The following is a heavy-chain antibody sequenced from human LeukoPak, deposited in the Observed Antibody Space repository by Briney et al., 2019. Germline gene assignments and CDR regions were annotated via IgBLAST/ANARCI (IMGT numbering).Heavy chain of an antibody. CDR2: INHSGST. Sequence: PSETLSLTCAVYGGSFSGYYWSWIRQPPGKGLEWIGEINHSGSTNYNPSLKSRVTISVGTSKNQFSLKLSSVTAADTAVYYCASASITRYYFDYWGQGTLVTVSS. CDR3: ASASITRYYFDY. J-gene: IGHJ4*02. D-gene: IGHD4-11*01. V-gene: IGHV4-34*01. CDR1: GGSFSGYY.